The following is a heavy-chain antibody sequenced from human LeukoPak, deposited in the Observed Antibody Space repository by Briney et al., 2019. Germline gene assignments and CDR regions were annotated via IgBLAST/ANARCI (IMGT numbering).Heavy chain of an antibody. D-gene: IGHD4-17*01. CDR1: GFTFSSYG. CDR2: IWYDGSNK. J-gene: IGHJ6*02. V-gene: IGHV3-33*06. Sequence: PGRSLRLSCAASGFTFSSYGMHWVRQAPGKGLEWVAVIWYDGSNKYYADSVKGRFTISRDNSKNTLYLQMNSLRAEDTAVYYCAKDLGDYNYGMDVWGQGTTVTVSS. CDR3: AKDLGDYNYGMDV.